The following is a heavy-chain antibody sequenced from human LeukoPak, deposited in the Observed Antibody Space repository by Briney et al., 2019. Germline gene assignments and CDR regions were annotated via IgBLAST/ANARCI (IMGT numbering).Heavy chain of an antibody. D-gene: IGHD1-26*01. J-gene: IGHJ3*02. Sequence: GGSLRLSCAASGFTFSSYAMSWVRQAPGKGLEWVSGISGSGGGTYYADSVKGRFTISRDNSKNTLYVQMNSLRAEGTAVYYCAGMGAADAFDIWGQGTMVTVSS. CDR3: AGMGAADAFDI. CDR1: GFTFSSYA. V-gene: IGHV3-23*01. CDR2: ISGSGGGT.